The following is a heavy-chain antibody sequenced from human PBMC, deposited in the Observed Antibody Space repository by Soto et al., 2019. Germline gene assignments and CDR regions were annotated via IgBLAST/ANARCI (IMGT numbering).Heavy chain of an antibody. J-gene: IGHJ4*02. CDR3: ASVSTLGYCSGGSCDRIAS. V-gene: IGHV4-31*11. CDR2: IYYSGNT. Sequence: QVQLQESGPGLVKPSQTLSLTCAVSGGSINSGGYYWSWIRQHPGKGLEWIGCIYYSGNTYYNPSIKSRVTISVDTSMNQFSLKLSSVTAADTAVYYCASVSTLGYCSGGSCDRIASGGQGTLLTVSS. CDR1: GGSINSGGYY. D-gene: IGHD2-15*01.